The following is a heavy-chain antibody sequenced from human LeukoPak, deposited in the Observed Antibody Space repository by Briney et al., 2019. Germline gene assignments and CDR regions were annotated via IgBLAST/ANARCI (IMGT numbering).Heavy chain of an antibody. Sequence: GGSLRLSCAASGFTFSNAWMSWVRQAPGKGLEWVAVISYDGSNKYYADSVKGRFTISRDNSKNTLYLQMNSLRAEDTAVYYCAGAYYDSSGRFDYWGQGTLVTVSS. CDR1: GFTFSNAW. J-gene: IGHJ4*02. CDR2: ISYDGSNK. V-gene: IGHV3-30-3*01. D-gene: IGHD3-22*01. CDR3: AGAYYDSSGRFDY.